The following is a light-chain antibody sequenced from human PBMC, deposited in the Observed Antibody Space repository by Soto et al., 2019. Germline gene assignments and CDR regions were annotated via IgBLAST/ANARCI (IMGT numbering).Light chain of an antibody. Sequence: DIQMTQSPSSLSASVGDRVTITCQASQDISNYLNWYQQKPGKAPKLLIYDASNFETGVPSRFSGSGSGTDFTFTISSLQPEDVATDYCQQYHNLPLTFGGGTKVAIK. CDR3: QQYHNLPLT. CDR1: QDISNY. V-gene: IGKV1-33*01. CDR2: DAS. J-gene: IGKJ4*01.